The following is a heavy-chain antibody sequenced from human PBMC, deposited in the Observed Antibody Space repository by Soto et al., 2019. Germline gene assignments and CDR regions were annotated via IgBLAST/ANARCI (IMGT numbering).Heavy chain of an antibody. CDR3: AKDVVGVLGIFDY. J-gene: IGHJ4*02. Sequence: RRLSCAASGFTFSSYGMHWVRQAPGKGLEWVAVISYDGSNKYYADSVKGRFTISRDNSKNTLYRQMNSLRAEDTAVYYCAKDVVGVLGIFDYWGQGTLVTVSS. CDR2: ISYDGSNK. D-gene: IGHD1-26*01. CDR1: GFTFSSYG. V-gene: IGHV3-30*18.